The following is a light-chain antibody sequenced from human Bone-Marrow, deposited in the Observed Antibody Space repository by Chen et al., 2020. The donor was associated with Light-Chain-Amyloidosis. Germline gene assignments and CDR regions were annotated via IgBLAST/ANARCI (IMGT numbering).Light chain of an antibody. CDR3: SSHRSSGTTV. V-gene: IGLV2-14*03. J-gene: IGLJ1*01. CDR2: DVS. Sequence: QSALTQPASVSGSPGQSITISCTGTNSDVGVYNFVSWYQQHPGKAPKLMIYDVSYRPSGLSVRFSASKTGNTASLTISGLQAEEEADYYGSSHRSSGTTVFGSGTKVTVL. CDR1: NSDVGVYNF.